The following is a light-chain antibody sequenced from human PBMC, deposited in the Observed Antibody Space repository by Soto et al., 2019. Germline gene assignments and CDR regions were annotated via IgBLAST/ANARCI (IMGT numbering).Light chain of an antibody. J-gene: IGKJ3*01. CDR2: AAS. CDR3: QQGHSMPFT. Sequence: DIQMTQSPSSLSASVGDRVTITCRASQSITNSLNWYQHKPGKASTLVVYAASSLQSGVPSRFSGSGSGTDFTLTISSLQPEDFATYFCQQGHSMPFTVGPAPKVDIK. V-gene: IGKV1-39*01. CDR1: QSITNS.